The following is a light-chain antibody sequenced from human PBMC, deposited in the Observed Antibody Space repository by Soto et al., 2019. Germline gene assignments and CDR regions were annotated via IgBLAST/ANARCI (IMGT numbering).Light chain of an antibody. Sequence: QSALTQPASVSGSPGQSITISCTGTSSDVGGYNYVSWYQHHPGKAPKLIIYEVSNRPSGVSNRFSGSKSCNTASLTISGLQAEDETDYYCSSYTSDNTLVFGGGTKLTVL. CDR1: SSDVGGYNY. CDR2: EVS. CDR3: SSYTSDNTLV. J-gene: IGLJ2*01. V-gene: IGLV2-14*01.